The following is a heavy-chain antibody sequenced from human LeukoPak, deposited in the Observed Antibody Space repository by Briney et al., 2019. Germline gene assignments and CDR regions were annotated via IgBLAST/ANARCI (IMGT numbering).Heavy chain of an antibody. Sequence: SETLSLTCTVSGGSISSSSYYWGWIRQPPGKGLEWIGSIYYSGGTYYNPSLKSRVTISADTSKNQFSLKLSSVTAADTAVYYCARFYGSVSEPTDYWGQGTLVTVSS. CDR3: ARFYGSVSEPTDY. V-gene: IGHV4-39*01. D-gene: IGHD3-10*01. CDR1: GGSISSSSYY. J-gene: IGHJ4*02. CDR2: IYYSGGT.